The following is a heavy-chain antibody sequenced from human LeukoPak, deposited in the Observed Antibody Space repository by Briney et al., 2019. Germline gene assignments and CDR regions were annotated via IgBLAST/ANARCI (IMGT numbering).Heavy chain of an antibody. CDR2: INHSGST. CDR3: ARALTGDFWSGYSTPLDI. J-gene: IGHJ3*02. D-gene: IGHD3-3*01. V-gene: IGHV4-34*01. CDR1: GGSFSGYY. Sequence: SETLSLTCAVYGGSFSGYYWSWIRQPPGRGLEWIGEINHSGSTNYNPSLKSRVTISVDTSKNQFSLKLSSVTAADTAVYYCARALTGDFWSGYSTPLDIWGQGTMVTVSS.